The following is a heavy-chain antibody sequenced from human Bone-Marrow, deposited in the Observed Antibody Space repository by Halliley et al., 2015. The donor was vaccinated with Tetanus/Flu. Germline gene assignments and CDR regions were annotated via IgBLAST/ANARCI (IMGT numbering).Heavy chain of an antibody. Sequence: GFASHSCRAYYPPSLNSRVVISVDGSRNQFSLKLTSVTAADTAIYFCARTNWNYGWTNWFDPWGQGTLVTVSS. CDR3: ARTNWNYGWTNWFDP. V-gene: IGHV4-30-2*01. CDR2: ASHSCRA. D-gene: IGHD1-7*01. J-gene: IGHJ5*02.